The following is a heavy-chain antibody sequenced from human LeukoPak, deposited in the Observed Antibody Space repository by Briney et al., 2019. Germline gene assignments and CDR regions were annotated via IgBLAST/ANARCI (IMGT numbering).Heavy chain of an antibody. J-gene: IGHJ3*02. CDR2: IVVGSGDT. CDR3: AATGTTSGWAFDI. D-gene: IGHD1-1*01. V-gene: IGHV1-58*01. Sequence: ASVKVSCKASVFTFTSSAVQWVRQARGQRLGWIGWIVVGSGDTNYAQKFQERVTITRDMSTSTAYMELSSLRSEDTAVYYCAATGTTSGWAFDIWGQGTMVTVSS. CDR1: VFTFTSSA.